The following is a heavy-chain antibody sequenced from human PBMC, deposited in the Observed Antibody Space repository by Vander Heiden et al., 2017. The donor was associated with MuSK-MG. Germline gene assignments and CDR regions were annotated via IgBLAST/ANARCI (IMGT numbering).Heavy chain of an antibody. D-gene: IGHD1-26*01. CDR2: ISWNSGSI. CDR3: AKGKDSVSDSLGYFDY. J-gene: IGHJ4*02. CDR1: GFTFDDYA. Sequence: EVQLVESGGGLVQPGRSLRLSCAASGFTFDDYAMHWVRQAPGKGLEWVSGISWNSGSIGYADSGKGRFTISRDNAKNSRYLQRNSLRAEETAVYYCAKGKDSVSDSLGYFDYWGQGTMVTVSS. V-gene: IGHV3-9*01.